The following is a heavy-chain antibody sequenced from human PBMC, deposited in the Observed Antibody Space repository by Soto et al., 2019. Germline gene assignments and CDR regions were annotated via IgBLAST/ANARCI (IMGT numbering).Heavy chain of an antibody. Sequence: EVQLVESGGGLVKPGGSLPLSCAASGFTFNDAWMNWVRQAPGKGLEWVGRIKSKTDGGTTDYAASVKGRFTISRDDSKTTVYLQMNSLKTEDAAVYYCTTMDNYGGNVAFDYWGQGTLVTVSS. V-gene: IGHV3-15*07. D-gene: IGHD4-17*01. CDR1: GFTFNDAW. CDR2: IKSKTDGGTT. CDR3: TTMDNYGGNVAFDY. J-gene: IGHJ4*02.